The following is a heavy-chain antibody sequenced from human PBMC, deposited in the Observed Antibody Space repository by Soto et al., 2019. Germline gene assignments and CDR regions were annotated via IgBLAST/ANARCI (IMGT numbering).Heavy chain of an antibody. D-gene: IGHD5-18*01. Sequence: QVQLVESGGGVVQPGRSLRLSCAASGFTFSSYAMHWVRQAPGKGLEWVAIISYDGSNKYYADSVKGRFTISRDNSKNTLYLQMNSLRAEDTAVYYCARDDGYSYGPFPSYCFDYWGQGTLVTVSS. V-gene: IGHV3-30-3*01. CDR2: ISYDGSNK. J-gene: IGHJ4*02. CDR3: ARDDGYSYGPFPSYCFDY. CDR1: GFTFSSYA.